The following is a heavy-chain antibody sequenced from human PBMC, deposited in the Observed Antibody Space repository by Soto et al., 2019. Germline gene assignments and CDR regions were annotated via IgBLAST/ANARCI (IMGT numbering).Heavy chain of an antibody. CDR2: IIPIFGTA. D-gene: IGHD3-22*01. V-gene: IGHV1-69*06. CDR3: ARDRYHYYDSSGYNGRRYYYGMDV. J-gene: IGHJ6*02. CDR1: GGTFSSYA. Sequence: VKVSCKASGGTFSSYAISWVRQAPGQGLEWMGGIIPIFGTANYAQKFQGRVTITADKSTSTAYMELSSLRSEDTAVYYCARDRYHYYDSSGYNGRRYYYGMDVWGQGTTVTVSS.